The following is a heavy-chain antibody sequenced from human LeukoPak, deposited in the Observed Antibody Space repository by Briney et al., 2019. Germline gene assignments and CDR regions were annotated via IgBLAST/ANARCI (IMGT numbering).Heavy chain of an antibody. CDR3: ARDHSSSCQLFDY. V-gene: IGHV1-18*01. D-gene: IGHD6-13*01. CDR1: GYTFTSYG. Sequence: ASVKVSCQASGYTFTSYGISWVRQAPGQGLEWMGWRSAYNGNTKYAQTLQGRVTMTTDTSTSTAYMELRSLRSDDTAVYYCARDHSSSCQLFDYWGQGTLVTVSS. CDR2: RSAYNGNT. J-gene: IGHJ4*02.